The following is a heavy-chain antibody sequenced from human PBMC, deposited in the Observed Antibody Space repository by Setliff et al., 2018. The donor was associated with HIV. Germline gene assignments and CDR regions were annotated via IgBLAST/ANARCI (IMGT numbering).Heavy chain of an antibody. CDR1: GGSLSTHT. J-gene: IGHJ6*03. CDR2: IIPMLGAA. Sequence: SVKVSCKASGGSLSTHTIGWVRQAPGQGLEWMGGIIPMLGAATHAQKFQGRVTITADESTSTTYMELNSLRSEDTAVYYCARCGAGEWHLYMDVWGKGTAVTVSS. V-gene: IGHV1-69*13. D-gene: IGHD3-16*01. CDR3: ARCGAGEWHLYMDV.